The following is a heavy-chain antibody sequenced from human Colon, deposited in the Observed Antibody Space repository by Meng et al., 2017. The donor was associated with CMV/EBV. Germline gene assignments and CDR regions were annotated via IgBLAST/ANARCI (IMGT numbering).Heavy chain of an antibody. V-gene: IGHV1-18*01. Sequence: SGYTFTNYGGAWVRQAPGQGLEWMGWISGYSDDIKYAQKLRGRVTMTTDTSTSTAYMDLRSLTSDDTAVYYCARDRCGTCSAGWWFDPWGQGTLVTVSS. J-gene: IGHJ5*02. CDR1: GYTFTNYG. CDR2: ISGYSDDI. CDR3: ARDRCGTCSAGWWFDP. D-gene: IGHD2-15*01.